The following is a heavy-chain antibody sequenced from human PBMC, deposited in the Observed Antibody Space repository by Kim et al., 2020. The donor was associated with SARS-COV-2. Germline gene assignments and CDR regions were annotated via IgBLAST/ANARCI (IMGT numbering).Heavy chain of an antibody. Sequence: GGSLRLSCAASGFTFSSYAMSWVRQAPGKGLEWVSAISGSGGSTYYADSVKGRFTISRDNSKNTLYLQMNSLRAEDTAVYYCAKYPLVLRYFDWLSLAYNWCDPWGQGTLVTVSS. V-gene: IGHV3-23*01. J-gene: IGHJ5*02. CDR2: ISGSGGST. CDR1: GFTFSSYA. D-gene: IGHD3-9*01. CDR3: AKYPLVLRYFDWLSLAYNWCDP.